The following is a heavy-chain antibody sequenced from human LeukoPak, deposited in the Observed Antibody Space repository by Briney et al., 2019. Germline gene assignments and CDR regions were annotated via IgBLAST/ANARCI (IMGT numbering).Heavy chain of an antibody. J-gene: IGHJ4*02. Sequence: PGRSLRLSCAASGFKFDDYAMPWVRQVPGKGLEWVSIISWNSGNIAYADSVKGRFTISRDNANNSLSLQMNSLRVEDTALYYCAKDISPNHSNALSSWGQGTLVIVSS. CDR2: ISWNSGNI. V-gene: IGHV3-9*01. D-gene: IGHD3-16*01. CDR1: GFKFDDYA. CDR3: AKDISPNHSNALSS.